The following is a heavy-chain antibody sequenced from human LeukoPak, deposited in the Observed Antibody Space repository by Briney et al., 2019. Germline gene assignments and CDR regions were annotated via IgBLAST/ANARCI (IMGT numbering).Heavy chain of an antibody. J-gene: IGHJ4*02. V-gene: IGHV1-69*13. CDR2: IIPIFGTA. CDR3: AITKHDYGDYYFDY. D-gene: IGHD4-17*01. CDR1: GGTFSGYA. Sequence: SVKVSCKASGGTFSGYAISWVRQAPGQGLEWMGGIIPIFGTANYAQKFQGRVTITADESTSTAYMELSSLRSEDTAVYYCAITKHDYGDYYFDYWGQGTLVTVSS.